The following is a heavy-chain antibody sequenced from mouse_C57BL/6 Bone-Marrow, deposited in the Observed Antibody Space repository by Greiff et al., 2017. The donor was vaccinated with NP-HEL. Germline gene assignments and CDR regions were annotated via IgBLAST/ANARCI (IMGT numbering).Heavy chain of an antibody. D-gene: IGHD2-1*01. CDR1: GYTFTSYW. CDR2: IDPNSGGT. V-gene: IGHV1-72*01. Sequence: QVHVKQPGAELVKPGASVKLSCKASGYTFTSYWMHWVKQRPGRGLEWIGRIDPNSGGTKYNEKFKSKATLTVDKPSSTAYMQLSSLTSEDSAVYYCARYYGNWFAYWGQGTLVTVSA. J-gene: IGHJ3*01. CDR3: ARYYGNWFAY.